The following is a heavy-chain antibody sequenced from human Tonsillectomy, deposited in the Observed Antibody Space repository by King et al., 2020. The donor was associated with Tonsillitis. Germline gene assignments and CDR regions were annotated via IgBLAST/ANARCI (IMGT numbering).Heavy chain of an antibody. V-gene: IGHV4-38-2*02. J-gene: IGHJ5*02. CDR3: VKANYYDTSGFQTPFDP. D-gene: IGHD3-22*01. CDR2: IYHSGIT. CDR1: GYTISSGYY. Sequence: VQLQESGPGLVKPSETLSLTCSVSGYTISSGYYWGWVRQPPGKGLEWIGSIYHSGITHYNPSLKSPVTISVDTSKNQFSLRLNSVTAADTAVYFCVKANYYDTSGFQTPFDPWGQGTLVTVSS.